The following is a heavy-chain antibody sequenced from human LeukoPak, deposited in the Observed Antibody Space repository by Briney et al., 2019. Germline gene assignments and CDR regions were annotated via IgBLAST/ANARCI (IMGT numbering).Heavy chain of an antibody. CDR3: RTFNH. D-gene: IGHD3/OR15-3a*01. CDR2: INSNGDNT. Sequence: GGSLRFTCSVSGFTFSDYYRHWVRQAPGRGLEYVSAINSNGDNTYYADSVKGRFTISRDNFKNTLYLQMSSLRVEDTAVYYCRTFNHWGQGILVTVSS. J-gene: IGHJ4*02. CDR1: GFTFSDYY. V-gene: IGHV3-64D*06.